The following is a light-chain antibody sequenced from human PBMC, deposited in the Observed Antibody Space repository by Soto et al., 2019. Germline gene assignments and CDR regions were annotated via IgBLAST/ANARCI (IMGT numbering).Light chain of an antibody. CDR1: QLFSSN. CDR2: GSS. J-gene: IGKJ2*03. Sequence: EIVMTQSPATLSVSPGESVTLSCRASQLFSSNLAWYQRRPGQAPRLLIYGSSTRATGVPPRFSGSASGTEFTLTISSLQSEDFATYYCQHGYVAPYSFGQGTKVDI. V-gene: IGKV3-15*01. CDR3: QHGYVAPYS.